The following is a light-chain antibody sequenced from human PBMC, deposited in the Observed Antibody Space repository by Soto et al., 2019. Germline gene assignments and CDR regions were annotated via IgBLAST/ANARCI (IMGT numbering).Light chain of an antibody. Sequence: SALTQPPSVSGSPGQSVTISCTGTSNDVGTYNRVSWYQEPPGTAPKLMIYEVNNRPSGVPDRFSGSKSGNTASLTISGLQAEDEADYYCSSYTSSSTLLFGGGTKLTVL. V-gene: IGLV2-18*02. CDR2: EVN. CDR3: SSYTSSSTLL. CDR1: SNDVGTYNR. J-gene: IGLJ2*01.